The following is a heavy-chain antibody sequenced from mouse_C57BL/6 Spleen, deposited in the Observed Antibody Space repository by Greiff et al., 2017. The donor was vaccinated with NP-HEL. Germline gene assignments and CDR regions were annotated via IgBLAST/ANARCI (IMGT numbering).Heavy chain of an antibody. Sequence: EVQLVESGGGLVKPGGPLKLSCAASGFTFSSYAMSWVRQTPEKRLEWVATISDGGSYTYYPDNVKGRFTISRDNAKNNLYLQMSHLKSEDTAMYYCAREGYYYGSSNYFDYWGQGTTLTVSS. V-gene: IGHV5-4*01. CDR3: AREGYYYGSSNYFDY. D-gene: IGHD1-1*01. J-gene: IGHJ2*01. CDR2: ISDGGSYT. CDR1: GFTFSSYA.